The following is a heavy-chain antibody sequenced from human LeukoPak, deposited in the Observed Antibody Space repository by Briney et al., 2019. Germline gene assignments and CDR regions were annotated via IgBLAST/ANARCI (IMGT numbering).Heavy chain of an antibody. V-gene: IGHV5-51*01. J-gene: IGHJ6*03. CDR2: IYPGDSDT. CDR3: ARTSWDIVVVPAAMDYYYYYYMDV. CDR1: GYSFTSYW. D-gene: IGHD2-2*01. Sequence: KSGESLKISCKGSGYSFTSYWIGWVRQMPGKGLEWMGIIYPGDSDTRYSPSFQGQVTISADKSIRTAYLQWSSLKASDTAMYYCARTSWDIVVVPAAMDYYYYYYMDVWGKGTTVTVSS.